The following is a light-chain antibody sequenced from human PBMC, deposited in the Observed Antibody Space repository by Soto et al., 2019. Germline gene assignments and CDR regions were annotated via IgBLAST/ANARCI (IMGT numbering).Light chain of an antibody. Sequence: EFVLTQSPGTLSLSPGERATLSCRASQTVRNNYFAWYQQKPGQAPRLLIYDASSRATGIPDRFSGSRSGPEFTLTINSLQSEDFAIYYCQPYNNWPLTFGGGTKVDIK. CDR3: QPYNNWPLT. CDR1: QTVRNNY. CDR2: DAS. V-gene: IGKV3D-20*02. J-gene: IGKJ4*01.